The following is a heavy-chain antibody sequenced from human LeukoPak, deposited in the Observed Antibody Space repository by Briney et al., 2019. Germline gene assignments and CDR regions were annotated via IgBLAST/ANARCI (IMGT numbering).Heavy chain of an antibody. Sequence: SQTLSLTSTVSGGSISSGSYYWSWIRQPAGKGLGWIGRIYTSGSPNYNPSPRSRFTISVDTSKNQFSLKLSSVTAADTAVYYCARDRLELGYYYYYYMDVWGKGTTVTVSS. CDR1: GGSISSGSYY. D-gene: IGHD1-7*01. V-gene: IGHV4-61*02. J-gene: IGHJ6*03. CDR3: ARDRLELGYYYYYYMDV. CDR2: IYTSGSP.